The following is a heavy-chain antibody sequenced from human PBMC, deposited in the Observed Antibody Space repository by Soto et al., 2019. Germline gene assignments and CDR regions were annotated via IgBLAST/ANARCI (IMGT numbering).Heavy chain of an antibody. CDR2: ISGDGGRT. CDR1: GFTFSSFP. Sequence: EVQLLESGGGPAQPGGSLRLSCEASGFTFSSFPMSWARQAPGKGLEWVSAISGDGGRTDYADSVKGRFTVSRDNSKNTLYLQMNSLRDEDTAVYYCARDLGAMTQYYYYYGMDVWGQGTTVTVSS. V-gene: IGHV3-23*01. CDR3: ARDLGAMTQYYYYYGMDV. J-gene: IGHJ6*02. D-gene: IGHD5-12*01.